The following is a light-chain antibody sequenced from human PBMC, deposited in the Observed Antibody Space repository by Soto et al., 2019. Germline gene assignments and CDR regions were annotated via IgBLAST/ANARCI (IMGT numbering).Light chain of an antibody. V-gene: IGLV1-51*02. CDR2: ENN. Sequence: QSVLTQPPSVSAAPGQKVTISCSGSSSNIGNNYVSWYQQLPGTAPKLLIYENNKRPSGIPDRFSGSKSGTSATLGNTGLQTGDEADYYCGTWDSSLSAYVFGTGTQLTVL. CDR1: SSNIGNNY. J-gene: IGLJ1*01. CDR3: GTWDSSLSAYV.